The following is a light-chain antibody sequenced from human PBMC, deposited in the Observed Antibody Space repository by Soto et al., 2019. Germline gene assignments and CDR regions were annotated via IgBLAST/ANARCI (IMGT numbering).Light chain of an antibody. V-gene: IGKV1-5*03. Sequence: DIQMTQSPSTLSASVGDRVTITCRASQSISSWLAWYQQKPGKAPKLLIYKASSLESGVPSRFSGSGSGTEFTLTFSSLLPEVFATFDCKQYNSNWWTSGKGTKGYI. CDR3: KQYNSNWWT. J-gene: IGKJ1*01. CDR2: KAS. CDR1: QSISSW.